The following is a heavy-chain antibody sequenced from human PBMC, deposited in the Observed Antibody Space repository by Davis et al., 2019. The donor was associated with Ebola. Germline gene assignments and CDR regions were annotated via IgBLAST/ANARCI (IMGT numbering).Heavy chain of an antibody. CDR3: ARVGYYYDSSGYHAGGMDV. J-gene: IGHJ6*02. D-gene: IGHD3-22*01. V-gene: IGHV4-59*01. CDR1: GGSISSYY. Sequence: SETLSLTCTVSGGSISSYYWSWIRQPPGKGLEWIGYIYYSGSTNYNPSLKSRVTISVDTSKNQFSLKLSSVTAADTAVYYCARVGYYYDSSGYHAGGMDVWGQGTTVTVSS. CDR2: IYYSGST.